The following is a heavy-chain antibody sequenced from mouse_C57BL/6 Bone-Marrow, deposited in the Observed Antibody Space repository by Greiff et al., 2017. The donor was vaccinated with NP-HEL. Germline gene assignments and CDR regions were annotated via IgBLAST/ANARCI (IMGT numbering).Heavy chain of an antibody. V-gene: IGHV1-55*01. Sequence: QVQLQQPGAELVKPGASVKMSCKASGYTFTSYWITWVKQRPGQGLEWIGDLYPGSGSTNYNEKFKSKATLTVDTSSSTAYMQLSSLTAEDSAVYDCARDWRYAMDYWGQGTSVTVSS. CDR2: LYPGSGST. CDR3: ARDWRYAMDY. J-gene: IGHJ4*01. D-gene: IGHD4-1*01. CDR1: GYTFTSYW.